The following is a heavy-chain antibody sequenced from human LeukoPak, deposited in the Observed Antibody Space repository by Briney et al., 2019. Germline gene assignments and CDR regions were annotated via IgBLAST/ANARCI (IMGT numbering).Heavy chain of an antibody. V-gene: IGHV4-31*03. CDR3: ARDSLRNGYSPYWYFDL. J-gene: IGHJ2*01. CDR1: GGSISSGGYY. Sequence: SETLSLTCTVSGGSISSGGYYWSWIRQHPGKGLEWIGYIYYSGSTYYNPSLKSRVTISVDTSKNQFSLKLSSVTAADTAVYYCARDSLRNGYSPYWYFDLWGRGTLVTVSS. CDR2: IYYSGST. D-gene: IGHD4-17*01.